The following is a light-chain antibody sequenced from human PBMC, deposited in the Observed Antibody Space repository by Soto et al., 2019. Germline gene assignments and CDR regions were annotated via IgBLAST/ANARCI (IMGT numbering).Light chain of an antibody. Sequence: EIVLTQSPATLSSFPGDRVTLSCMASQAVNTRLAWYQHKPGQAPRLLIYLTSNRAAGIPARFSGSGPETDFTLTISDVEPEDFAVYYCHQRQSWPRTFGQGTKVDI. J-gene: IGKJ1*01. CDR2: LTS. CDR3: HQRQSWPRT. CDR1: QAVNTR. V-gene: IGKV3D-11*01.